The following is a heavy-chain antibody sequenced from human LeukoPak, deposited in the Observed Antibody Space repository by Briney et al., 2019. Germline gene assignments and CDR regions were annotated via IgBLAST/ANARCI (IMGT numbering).Heavy chain of an antibody. CDR2: INHSGST. CDR1: GGSFSSYY. D-gene: IGHD3-22*01. CDR3: ASGNYYDRGWFDP. J-gene: IGHJ5*02. Sequence: SETLSLTCAVYGGSFSSYYWSWIRQPPGKGLEWTGEINHSGSTNYNPSLKSRVTISVDTSKNQFSLKLSSVTAADTAVYYCASGNYYDRGWFDPWGQGTLVTVSS. V-gene: IGHV4-34*01.